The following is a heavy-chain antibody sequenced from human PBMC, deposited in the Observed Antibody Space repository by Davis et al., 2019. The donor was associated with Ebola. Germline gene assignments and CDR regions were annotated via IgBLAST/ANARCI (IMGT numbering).Heavy chain of an antibody. Sequence: ASVKVSCKASGYTFTIYGITWVRQAPGQGLEWMGWMSVYTNNTNYAQRLQGRVTMTTDTSTSTTYMELRSLTSDDTAVYYCASPSRRRDAFDIWGQGTKVTVSS. CDR2: MSVYTNNT. CDR1: GYTFTIYG. CDR3: ASPSRRRDAFDI. V-gene: IGHV1-18*01. J-gene: IGHJ3*02.